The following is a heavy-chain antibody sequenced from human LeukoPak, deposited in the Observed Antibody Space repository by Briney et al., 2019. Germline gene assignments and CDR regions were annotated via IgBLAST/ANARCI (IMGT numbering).Heavy chain of an antibody. D-gene: IGHD6-13*01. V-gene: IGHV1-2*02. Sequence: ASVQVSFNASGYTFTFYYVHWVRQAPGQGLEWMGWINPNDGGTNYAQKFEGRVTMTSDTSISTAYLELRRLRLGEPAGYLCASGFSIAAADYWGQGALVTVSS. CDR1: GYTFTFYY. CDR2: INPNDGGT. J-gene: IGHJ4*02. CDR3: ASGFSIAAADY.